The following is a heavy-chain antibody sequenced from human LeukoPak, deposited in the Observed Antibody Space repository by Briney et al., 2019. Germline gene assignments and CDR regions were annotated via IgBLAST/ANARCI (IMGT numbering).Heavy chain of an antibody. CDR2: IYTSGST. V-gene: IGHV4-4*07. D-gene: IGHD3-10*01. J-gene: IGHJ4*02. CDR3: ARDPGGGYFDY. CDR1: GYSISSGYY. Sequence: SETLSLTCTVSGYSISSGYYWSWIRQPAGKGLEWIGRIYTSGSTNYNPSLKSRVTMSVDTSKNQFSLKLSSVTAADTAVYYCARDPGGGYFDYWGQGTLVTVSS.